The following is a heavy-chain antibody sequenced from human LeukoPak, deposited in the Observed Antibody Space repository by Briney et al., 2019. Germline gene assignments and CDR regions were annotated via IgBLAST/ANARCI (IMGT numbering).Heavy chain of an antibody. CDR3: AKARSGSSSSCYNY. D-gene: IGHD2-2*02. Sequence: GGSLRLSCAASGFTFSNYAMAWVRQAPGKGLEWVSGISDSGGTTDYADSVKGRFAISRDNSNNTLYLQMNSLRAEDTAVYYCAKARSGSSSSCYNYWGQGTLVTVSS. CDR2: ISDSGGTT. V-gene: IGHV3-23*01. CDR1: GFTFSNYA. J-gene: IGHJ4*02.